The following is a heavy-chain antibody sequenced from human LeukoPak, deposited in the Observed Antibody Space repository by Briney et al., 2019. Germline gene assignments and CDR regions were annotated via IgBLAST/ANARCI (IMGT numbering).Heavy chain of an antibody. J-gene: IGHJ3*02. Sequence: GGSLRLSCAASGFTFSSYSMNWVRQAPGKGLEWVSSISSSSSYIYYADSVKGRFTISRDNAKNSLYLQMNSLRAEDTAVYYRARDGSLGYCSSTSCYSPGAFDIWGQGTMVTVSS. CDR3: ARDGSLGYCSSTSCYSPGAFDI. CDR1: GFTFSSYS. D-gene: IGHD2-2*02. V-gene: IGHV3-21*01. CDR2: ISSSSSYI.